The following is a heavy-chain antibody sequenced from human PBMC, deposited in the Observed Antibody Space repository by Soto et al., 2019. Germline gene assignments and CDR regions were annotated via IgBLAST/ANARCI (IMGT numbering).Heavy chain of an antibody. CDR1: GGSFSGYY. CDR2: INHSGST. Sequence: QVQLQQWGAGLLKPSETLSLTCAVYGGSFSGYYWSWIRQPPGKGLECIGEINHSGSTNYNPALKSRVTVSVATSEYQFSLRLSSVAAADTAVYYWARLPDYWGQGTLVTVS. CDR3: ARLPDY. V-gene: IGHV4-34*01. J-gene: IGHJ4*02.